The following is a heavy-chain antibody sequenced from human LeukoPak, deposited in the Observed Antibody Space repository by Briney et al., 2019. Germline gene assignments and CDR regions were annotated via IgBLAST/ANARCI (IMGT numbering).Heavy chain of an antibody. CDR1: GFTFNYYW. CDR3: ARHYDFWSGYTETLFDY. V-gene: IGHV3-7*02. D-gene: IGHD3-3*01. Sequence: GGSLRLSCASPGFTFNYYWMTWVRQAPGKGLEWVANIKQDGSEKYYVDSVKGRFTISRDNAKNPLYLQMNSLRDEDTAVYYCARHYDFWSGYTETLFDYWGQGTLVTVSS. J-gene: IGHJ4*02. CDR2: IKQDGSEK.